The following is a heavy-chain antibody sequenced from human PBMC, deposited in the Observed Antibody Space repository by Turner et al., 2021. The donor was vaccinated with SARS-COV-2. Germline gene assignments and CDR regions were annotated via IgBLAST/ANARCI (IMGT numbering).Heavy chain of an antibody. CDR1: GFTFSSYG. Sequence: QVQLVESGGGVVQPGRSLRLSCAASGFTFSSYGMHWVRQAPGKGLEWVEVISYDGSNKYYADSVKGRFTISRDNSKNTLYLQMNSLRAEDTAVYYCAKDDNYDFWTGYYMYWGQGTLVTVSS. D-gene: IGHD3-3*01. V-gene: IGHV3-30*18. J-gene: IGHJ4*02. CDR3: AKDDNYDFWTGYYMY. CDR2: ISYDGSNK.